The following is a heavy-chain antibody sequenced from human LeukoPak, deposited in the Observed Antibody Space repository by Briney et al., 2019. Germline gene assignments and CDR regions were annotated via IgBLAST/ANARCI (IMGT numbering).Heavy chain of an antibody. CDR1: GGSISSYY. Sequence: PSETLSLTCTVSGGSISSYYWSWIRQPPGKGLEWIGYIYYSGSTNYNPSLKSRVTISVDTSKNQFSLKLSSVTAADTAVYYCARVPGYYDILTGYYYYMDAWGKGTTVTVSS. V-gene: IGHV4-59*01. CDR3: ARVPGYYDILTGYYYYMDA. J-gene: IGHJ6*03. CDR2: IYYSGST. D-gene: IGHD3-9*01.